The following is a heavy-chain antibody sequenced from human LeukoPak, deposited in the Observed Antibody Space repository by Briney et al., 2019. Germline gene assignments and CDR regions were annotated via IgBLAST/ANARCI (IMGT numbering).Heavy chain of an antibody. CDR1: GFTFGSYA. J-gene: IGHJ4*02. CDR3: VRTSMIAIDN. CDR2: ISYDGSKI. Sequence: PGGSLRLSCAASGFTFGSYAMHWVRQAPGKGLECAAVISYDGSKIYYEDSVKGRFTISRDNSKNTLYLEMNSLRPEDTAVYYCVRTSMIAIDNWGQGTLVTV. V-gene: IGHV3-30*04. D-gene: IGHD3-22*01.